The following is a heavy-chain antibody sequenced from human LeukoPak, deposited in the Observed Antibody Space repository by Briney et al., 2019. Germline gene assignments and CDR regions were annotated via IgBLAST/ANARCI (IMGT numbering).Heavy chain of an antibody. J-gene: IGHJ4*02. V-gene: IGHV4-59*08. CDR2: FHYTGNT. D-gene: IGHD6-19*01. CDR1: GGTISSYY. Sequence: PSETLSLTCTVSGGTISSYYWNWIRQPPGKGLESIGYFHYTGNTNYNPSLKSRVTISVDTSKNQCSLKVTSVTAADTAVYYCARRRGWYPVDYWGQGTLVTVSS. CDR3: ARRRGWYPVDY.